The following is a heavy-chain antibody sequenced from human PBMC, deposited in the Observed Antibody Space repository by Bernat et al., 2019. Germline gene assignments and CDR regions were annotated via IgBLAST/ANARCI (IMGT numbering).Heavy chain of an antibody. CDR2: FSESGGST. J-gene: IGHJ4*02. CDR1: GFTFSSYA. V-gene: IGHV3-23*01. Sequence: EVQLLESGGGLVQPGGSLRLSCAASGFTFSSYAMSWVRQAPGKGLGWVSTFSESGGSTYYADPVKGRFTISRDNSKNMLYLQMNSLRAEDTAVYYCAKWGHCTGGVCYSRDYWGQGTLVTVSS. CDR3: AKWGHCTGGVCYSRDY. D-gene: IGHD2-8*02.